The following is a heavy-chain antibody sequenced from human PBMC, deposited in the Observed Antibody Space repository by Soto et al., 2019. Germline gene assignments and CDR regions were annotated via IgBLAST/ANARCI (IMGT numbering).Heavy chain of an antibody. CDR3: ARVPDR. Sequence: RSLTCTVSGASIRRTCSYWSWIRQPPGKGLEWIEYIYHTGRTYYTPSLKSRVTISVDRSKTQFSLKLSSVIAADKVIYYCARVPDRWGQGTLVTVAS. D-gene: IGHD2-2*01. V-gene: IGHV4-30-2*01. CDR1: GASIRRTCSY. J-gene: IGHJ5*02. CDR2: IYHTGRT.